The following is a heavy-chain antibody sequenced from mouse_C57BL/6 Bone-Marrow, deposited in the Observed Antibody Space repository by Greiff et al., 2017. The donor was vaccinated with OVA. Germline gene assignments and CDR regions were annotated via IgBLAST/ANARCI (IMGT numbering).Heavy chain of an antibody. J-gene: IGHJ2*01. CDR1: GINFKDEY. CDR2: IDPENGDT. V-gene: IGHV14-4*01. Sequence: EVQLQQSGAELVRPGASVKLSCTASGINFKDEYMHWVKQRPEQSLEWIGWIDPENGDTEYATKFQGKATITVDTSSNTAYLQLRSLTSEDAAVYYCDGYYYWGQGTTLTVSS. D-gene: IGHD2-3*01. CDR3: DGYYY.